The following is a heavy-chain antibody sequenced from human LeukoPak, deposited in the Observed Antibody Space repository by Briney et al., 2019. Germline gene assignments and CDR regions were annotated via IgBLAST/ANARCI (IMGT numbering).Heavy chain of an antibody. D-gene: IGHD3-22*01. V-gene: IGHV3-74*01. CDR2: IEPDGRTT. Sequence: PGGSLRLSCAASGFTFSMYWMNWVRQAPGKGLVWVSRIEPDGRTTNYADSEKGRFTISRDNAKNTVSLQMNSLRVEGTAVYYCTRDRSYYDSTGYNYWGQGTLVTVSS. CDR3: TRDRSYYDSTGYNY. CDR1: GFTFSMYW. J-gene: IGHJ4*02.